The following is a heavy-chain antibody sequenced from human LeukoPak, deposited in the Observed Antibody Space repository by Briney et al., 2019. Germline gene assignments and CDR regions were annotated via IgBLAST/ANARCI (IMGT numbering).Heavy chain of an antibody. CDR3: ARGIAGYCSSTSCYRGVTD. J-gene: IGHJ4*02. Sequence: GGSLRLSCAASGFTFSSYAMHWVRQAPGKGLEWVAVISYDGNNKYYADSVKGRFTISRDNSKNTLYLQMNSLRAEDTAVYYCARGIAGYCSSTSCYRGVTDWGQGTLVTVSS. D-gene: IGHD2-2*02. CDR2: ISYDGNNK. V-gene: IGHV3-30*04. CDR1: GFTFSSYA.